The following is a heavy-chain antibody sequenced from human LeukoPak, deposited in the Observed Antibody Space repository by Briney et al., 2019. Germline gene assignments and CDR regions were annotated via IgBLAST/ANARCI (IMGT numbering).Heavy chain of an antibody. J-gene: IGHJ4*02. CDR2: INSDGSST. CDR1: GFTFSSYW. Sequence: GGSLRLSCAASGFTFSSYWMHWVRQAPGKGLVWVSRINSDGSSTSYADSVKGRFTISRDNSKNTLYLQMNSLRAEDTAVYYCATYGQRYYDILTGYEYYFDYWGQGTLVTVSS. CDR3: ATYGQRYYDILTGYEYYFDY. D-gene: IGHD3-9*01. V-gene: IGHV3-74*01.